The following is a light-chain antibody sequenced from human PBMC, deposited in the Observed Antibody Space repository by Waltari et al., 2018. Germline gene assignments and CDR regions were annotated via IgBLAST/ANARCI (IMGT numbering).Light chain of an antibody. CDR1: ALPKQY. J-gene: IGLJ2*01. V-gene: IGLV3-25*03. Sequence: SFELTQPPSVAVSPGQTARITCPGDALPKQYVYWYQQKPGQAPVLVIYKDNERPSGIPERLSGSSSGKTATLTINGVQAEDEADYLCQSGDSSGQLEFGGGTKLTVL. CDR3: QSGDSSGQLE. CDR2: KDN.